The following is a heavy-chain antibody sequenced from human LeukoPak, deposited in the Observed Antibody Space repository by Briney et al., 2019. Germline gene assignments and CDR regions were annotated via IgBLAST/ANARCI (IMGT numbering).Heavy chain of an antibody. D-gene: IGHD3-22*01. Sequence: PGGSLRLSCAASGNYWMHWVRQAPGKGLEWVAVISYDGSNKYYADSVKGRFTISRDNSKNTLYLQMNSLGAEDTAVYYCARDRDTMIVVVTPDYWGQGTLVTVSS. CDR3: ARDRDTMIVVVTPDY. V-gene: IGHV3-30*03. J-gene: IGHJ4*02. CDR2: ISYDGSNK. CDR1: GNYW.